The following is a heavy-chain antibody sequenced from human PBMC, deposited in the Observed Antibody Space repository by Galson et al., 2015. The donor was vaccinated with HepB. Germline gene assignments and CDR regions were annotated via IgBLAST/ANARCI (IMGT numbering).Heavy chain of an antibody. Sequence: SVKVSCKASGGTFSSYTISWVRQAPGQGLEWMGRIIPILGIANYAQKFQGRVTITADKSTSTAYMELSSLRSEDTAVYYCASQYCGGDCYSGYFDLWGRGTLVTVSS. V-gene: IGHV1-69*02. J-gene: IGHJ2*01. D-gene: IGHD2-21*02. CDR2: IIPILGIA. CDR1: GGTFSSYT. CDR3: ASQYCGGDCYSGYFDL.